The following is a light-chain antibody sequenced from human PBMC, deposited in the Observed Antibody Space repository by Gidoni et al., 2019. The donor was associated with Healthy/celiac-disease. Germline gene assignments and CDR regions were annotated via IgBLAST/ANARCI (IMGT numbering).Light chain of an antibody. CDR3: QQLNSYPLT. Sequence: DIQLTQSPSFLSASVGDRVTITCRVSQGISSYLAWYQQKPGKGPKLLIYGASILQSWVPSRFSGSGSGTEFTLTISSLQPEDFATYYCQQLNSYPLTFXXXTRLEIK. V-gene: IGKV1-9*01. CDR1: QGISSY. CDR2: GAS. J-gene: IGKJ5*01.